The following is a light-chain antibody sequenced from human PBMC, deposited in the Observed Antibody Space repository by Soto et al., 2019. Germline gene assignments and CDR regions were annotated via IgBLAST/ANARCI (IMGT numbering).Light chain of an antibody. CDR2: EVR. CDR3: SVYTSRSTLV. CDR1: SRDIGAYNL. V-gene: IGLV2-14*01. Sequence: QSALTQPASVSGSPGHSITLCCSGTSRDIGAYNLVSWYQQHPAKAPKLLIYEVRNRPSGLTYRFSGSKSGTTASLTIANHLPEDEADYYSSVYTSRSTLVLGRGTKRTVL. J-gene: IGLJ2*01.